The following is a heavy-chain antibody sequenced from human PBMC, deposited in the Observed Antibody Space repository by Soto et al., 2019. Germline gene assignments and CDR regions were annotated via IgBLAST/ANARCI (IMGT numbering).Heavy chain of an antibody. D-gene: IGHD4-17*01. CDR1: GFTSSSYG. CDR3: AKDFGDETGGYYYGMDV. J-gene: IGHJ6*02. V-gene: IGHV3-30*18. CDR2: ISYDGSNK. Sequence: GRSLRLSCAASGFTSSSYGVHWVRKAPGKGLEWVAVISYDGSNKYYADSVKGRFTISRDNSKNTLYLQMNSLRAEDTAVYYCAKDFGDETGGYYYGMDVWGQGTTVSVS.